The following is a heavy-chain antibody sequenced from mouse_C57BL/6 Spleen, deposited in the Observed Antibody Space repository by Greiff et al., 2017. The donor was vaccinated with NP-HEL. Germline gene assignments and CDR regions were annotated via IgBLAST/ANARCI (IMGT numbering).Heavy chain of an antibody. CDR3: ATDSSGPHYYAMDY. D-gene: IGHD3-2*02. CDR1: GFSLTSYG. V-gene: IGHV2-6*03. J-gene: IGHJ4*01. CDR2: IWSDGST. Sequence: VQLKESGPGLVAPSQSLSITCTVSGFSLTSYGVHWVRQPPGKGLEWLVVIWSDGSTTYNSALKSRLSISKDNSKSQVFLKMNSLQTDDTAMYYCATDSSGPHYYAMDYWGQGTSVTVSS.